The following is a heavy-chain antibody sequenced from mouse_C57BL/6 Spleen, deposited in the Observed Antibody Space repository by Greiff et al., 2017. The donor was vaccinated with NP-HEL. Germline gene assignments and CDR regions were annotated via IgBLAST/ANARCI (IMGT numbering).Heavy chain of an antibody. D-gene: IGHD1-1*01. J-gene: IGHJ3*01. CDR3: ARRGFITTVVESAWFAY. CDR2: ISNGGGST. V-gene: IGHV5-12*01. Sequence: EVQRVESGGGLVQPGGSLKLSCAASGFTFSDYYMYWVRQTPEKRLEWVAYISNGGGSTYYPDTVKGRFTISRDNAKNTLYLQMSRLKSEDTAMYYCARRGFITTVVESAWFAYWGQGTLVTVSA. CDR1: GFTFSDYY.